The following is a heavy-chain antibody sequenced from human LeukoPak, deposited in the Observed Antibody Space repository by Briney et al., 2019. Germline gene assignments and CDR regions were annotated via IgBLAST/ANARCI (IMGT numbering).Heavy chain of an antibody. D-gene: IGHD3-22*01. CDR2: IKQDGSEK. J-gene: IGHJ4*02. CDR1: GFTFSSYW. CDR3: ARGYYYDSSGESPRMDY. Sequence: GGSLRLSCAASGFTFSSYWMSWVRQAPGKGLEWVANIKQDGSEKYYVDSVKGRFTISRDNAKNSLYLQMNSLRAEDTALYYCARGYYYDSSGESPRMDYWGQGTLVTVSS. V-gene: IGHV3-7*03.